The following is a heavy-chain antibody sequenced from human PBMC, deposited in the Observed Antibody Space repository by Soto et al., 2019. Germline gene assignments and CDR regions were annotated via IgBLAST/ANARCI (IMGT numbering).Heavy chain of an antibody. D-gene: IGHD2-21*02. Sequence: QVQLVESGGGVVQPGTSLRLSCKASGFIFRDYLIHWVRQAPGKGLEWLAVLSFDGTAEYYADSTLGRFTISRDIPKSTTYLVINNLRREDTAMYYCARVATRLQSMEVLEYWGQGTLVTVPS. CDR3: ARVATRLQSMEVLEY. CDR1: GFIFRDYL. J-gene: IGHJ4*02. CDR2: LSFDGTAE. V-gene: IGHV3-30*03.